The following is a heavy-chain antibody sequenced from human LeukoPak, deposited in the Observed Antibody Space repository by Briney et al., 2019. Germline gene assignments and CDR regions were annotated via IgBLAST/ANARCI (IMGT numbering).Heavy chain of an antibody. Sequence: GGSLRLSCAASGFTFSSYAMSWVRQAPGKGLEGVSGISGSGGSTYYGDSVKGRFTISRDNSKNTLYLQMNNLRAEDTAVYYCAKEELEMATITGSDNWGQGTLVTVSP. CDR2: ISGSGGST. J-gene: IGHJ4*02. V-gene: IGHV3-23*01. CDR3: AKEELEMATITGSDN. CDR1: GFTFSSYA. D-gene: IGHD5-24*01.